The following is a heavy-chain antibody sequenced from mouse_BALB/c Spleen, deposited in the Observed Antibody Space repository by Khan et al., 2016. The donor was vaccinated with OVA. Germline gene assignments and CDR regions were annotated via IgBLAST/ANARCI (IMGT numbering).Heavy chain of an antibody. J-gene: IGHJ2*01. CDR1: GYSFTNYD. Sequence: QVQLQQSGTELLKPGTSVKLSCKASGYSFTNYDINWVRQRPEQGLEWIGWIFPGNGNIQYNEKFKDKATLTIDKSSSTAYMRLSRLTYEDSDVYFCARGCSVKFDSWGQGTILTVSS. D-gene: IGHD6-1*01. CDR3: ARGCSVKFDS. CDR2: IFPGNGNI. V-gene: IGHV1-85*01.